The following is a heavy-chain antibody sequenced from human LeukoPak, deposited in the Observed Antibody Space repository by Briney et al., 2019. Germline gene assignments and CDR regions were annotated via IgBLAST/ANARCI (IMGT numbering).Heavy chain of an antibody. J-gene: IGHJ4*02. Sequence: SETLSLTCTVSGGSISSNSYYCGWIRQPPGKGLEWIGSIYYSGSTYYNPSLKSRVTISVDTSKNQFSLKLSSVTAADTAVYYCARGNGLSGYWGQGTLVTVSS. CDR3: ARGNGLSGY. CDR1: GGSISSNSYY. V-gene: IGHV4-39*07. D-gene: IGHD3-16*02. CDR2: IYYSGST.